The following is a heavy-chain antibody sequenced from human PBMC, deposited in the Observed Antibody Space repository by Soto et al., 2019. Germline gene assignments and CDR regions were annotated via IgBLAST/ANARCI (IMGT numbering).Heavy chain of an antibody. CDR2: IYYSGST. D-gene: IGHD4-17*01. CDR1: GGSISSGGYY. Sequence: QVQLQESGPGLVKPSQTLSLTCTVSGGSISSGGYYWSWIRQHPGKGLEWIGYIYYSGSTYYNPSLKSRVTISVDTSKYQFSLKLSSVTAADTAVYYCARESFDYGDYVRDYWGQGTLVTVSS. J-gene: IGHJ4*02. V-gene: IGHV4-31*03. CDR3: ARESFDYGDYVRDY.